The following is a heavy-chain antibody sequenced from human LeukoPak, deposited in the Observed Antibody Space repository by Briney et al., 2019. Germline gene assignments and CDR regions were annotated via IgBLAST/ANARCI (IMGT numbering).Heavy chain of an antibody. D-gene: IGHD6-13*01. CDR2: IIPIFGTA. V-gene: IGHV1-69*01. CDR1: GGTFSSYA. CDR3: ARDREEYSSSWYRYGYYFDY. Sequence: SVKVSCKSSGGTFSSYAISWVRQAPGQGLEWMGGIIPIFGTANYAQKFQGRVTITADESTCTAYMERSSLRSEDTAVYYCARDREEYSSSWYRYGYYFDYWGQGTLVTVSS. J-gene: IGHJ4*02.